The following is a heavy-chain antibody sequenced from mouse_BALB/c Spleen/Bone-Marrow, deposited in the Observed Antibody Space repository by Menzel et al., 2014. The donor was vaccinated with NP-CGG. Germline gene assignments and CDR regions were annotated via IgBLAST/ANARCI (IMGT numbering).Heavy chain of an antibody. J-gene: IGHJ2*01. CDR1: GFAFSAYD. CDR2: LRSGGSYP. V-gene: IGHV5-9*02. D-gene: IGHD2-4*01. CDR3: ARRRGYDYAFDY. Sequence: DVKLEESGGVSVPPGGSLKLSCAASGFAFSAYDMSSVRLLLEKRLAWVATLRSGGSYPSYPDNMKGRFTISRDNARNTLYLQMSSLRSEDTALYYCARRRGYDYAFDYWGQGTTLTV.